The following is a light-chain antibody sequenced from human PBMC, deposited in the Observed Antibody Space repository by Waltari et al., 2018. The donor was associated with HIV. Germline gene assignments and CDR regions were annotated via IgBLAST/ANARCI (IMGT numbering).Light chain of an antibody. V-gene: IGLV1-44*01. CDR3: AAWDDSLSGFV. J-gene: IGLJ3*02. CDR1: GSNTARRT. Sequence: QSVLTQPPSLSAAPGHKINISCSGGGSNTARRTVHWYQQLPSRAPKLIIDHDHRRPSGVSDRFTASKSGTSASLFISKLQAADEATYYCAAWDDSLSGFVFGGGT. CDR2: HDH.